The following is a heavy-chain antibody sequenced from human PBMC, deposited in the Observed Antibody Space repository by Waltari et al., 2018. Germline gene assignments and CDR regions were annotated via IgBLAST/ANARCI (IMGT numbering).Heavy chain of an antibody. Sequence: QVQLQQWGAGLLKPSETLSLTCAVYGGSFSGYYWSWIRQPPGKGLEWIGEINHSGSTNYNPSLKSRVTISVDTSKNQFSLKLSSVTAADTAVYYCARDGAKYYYDSSGLGAWFDPWGQGTLVTVSS. CDR3: ARDGAKYYYDSSGLGAWFDP. V-gene: IGHV4-34*01. CDR1: GGSFSGYY. CDR2: INHSGST. J-gene: IGHJ5*02. D-gene: IGHD3-22*01.